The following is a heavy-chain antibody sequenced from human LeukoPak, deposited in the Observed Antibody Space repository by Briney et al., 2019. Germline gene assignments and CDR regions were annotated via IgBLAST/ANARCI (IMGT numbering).Heavy chain of an antibody. J-gene: IGHJ4*02. CDR2: ISSSSSTI. CDR1: GFTFSSYS. D-gene: IGHD2-2*01. V-gene: IGHV3-48*04. CDR3: ARNPPYYCSSTSCYLKYFDY. Sequence: GSLRLSCAASGFTFSSYSMNWVRQAPGKGLEWVSYISSSSSTIYYADSVKGRFTISRDNAKNSLYLQMNSLRAEDTAVYYCARNPPYYCSSTSCYLKYFDYWGQGTLVTVSS.